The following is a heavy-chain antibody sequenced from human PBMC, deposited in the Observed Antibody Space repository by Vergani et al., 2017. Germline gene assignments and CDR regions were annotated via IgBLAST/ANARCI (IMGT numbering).Heavy chain of an antibody. V-gene: IGHV3-23*01. D-gene: IGHD6-19*01. J-gene: IGHJ2*01. CDR2: ISGSGGST. CDR1: GFTFSSYA. Sequence: EVQLLESGGGLVQPGGSLRLSCAASGFTFSSYAMSWVRQAPGKGLEWVSAISGSGGSTYYADSVKGRFTISRDNSKNTLYLQMNSLRAEDTAVYYCARDERIAVASDYWYFDLWGRGTLVTVSS. CDR3: ARDERIAVASDYWYFDL.